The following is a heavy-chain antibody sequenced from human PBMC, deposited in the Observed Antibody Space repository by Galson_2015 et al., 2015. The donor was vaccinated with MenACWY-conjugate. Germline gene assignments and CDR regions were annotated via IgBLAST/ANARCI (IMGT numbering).Heavy chain of an antibody. D-gene: IGHD1-1*01. CDR3: ARGVWSSAVHYDGFEI. CDR2: ISAYNGNR. CDR1: GYTFTNYG. V-gene: IGHV1-18*04. Sequence: SVKVSCKASGYTFTNYGITWVRQTPGQGLEWMGWISAYNGNRHSTQKFQDRLTMTTDTSTSTAYMELTNLRSDDKAVYYCARGVWSSAVHYDGFEIWGQGTTVTVSS. J-gene: IGHJ3*02.